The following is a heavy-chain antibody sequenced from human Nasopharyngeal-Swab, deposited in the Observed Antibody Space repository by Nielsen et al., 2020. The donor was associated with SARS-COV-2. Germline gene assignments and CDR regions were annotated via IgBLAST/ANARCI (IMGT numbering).Heavy chain of an antibody. CDR1: GFTFSSYW. CDR3: ARASRGWS. CDR2: IKQSGSGQ. J-gene: IGHJ5*02. V-gene: IGHV3-7*01. D-gene: IGHD6-19*01. Sequence: GESLKISCAASGFTFSSYWMSWVRQAPGKGLEWVAHIKQSGSGQYYVDSVKGRFTISRDDAKNSLYLQMNSLRAEDTAVYYCARASRGWSWGQGTLVTVSS.